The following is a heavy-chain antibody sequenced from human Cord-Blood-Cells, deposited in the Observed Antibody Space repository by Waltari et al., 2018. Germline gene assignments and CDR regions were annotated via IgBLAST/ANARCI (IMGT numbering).Heavy chain of an antibody. J-gene: IGHJ6*02. D-gene: IGHD3-22*01. CDR3: ARGSYDSSGYYYYYYYGMDV. CDR1: GGTLSSYA. V-gene: IGHV1-69*01. Sequence: QVQLVQSGAEVKKPGSSVKVSCKASGGTLSSYAISWLRQAPGQGLQWMGGIIPIFGTANYAQKFQGRVTITADESTSTAYMELSSLRSEDTAVYYCARGSYDSSGYYYYYYYGMDVWGQGTTVTVSS. CDR2: IIPIFGTA.